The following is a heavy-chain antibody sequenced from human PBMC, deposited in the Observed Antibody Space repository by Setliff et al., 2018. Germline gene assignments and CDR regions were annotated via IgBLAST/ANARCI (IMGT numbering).Heavy chain of an antibody. CDR1: GRSFTSFW. J-gene: IGHJ4*02. Sequence: PGESLKISCKGSGRSFTSFWIGWVRQMPGKGLEWMGIIFPTDSDTRYSPSFRGQVTISADKSITTAYLQWSSLKASDTAMYYCARDSNYEGAYDYWGQGTLVTVSS. V-gene: IGHV5-51*01. CDR3: ARDSNYEGAYDY. CDR2: IFPTDSDT. D-gene: IGHD4-4*01.